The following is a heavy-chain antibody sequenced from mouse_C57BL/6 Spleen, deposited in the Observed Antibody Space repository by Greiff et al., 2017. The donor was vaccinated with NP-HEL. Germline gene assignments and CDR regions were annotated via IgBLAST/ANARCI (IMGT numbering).Heavy chain of an antibody. CDR2: IHPNSGST. J-gene: IGHJ2*01. V-gene: IGHV1-64*01. Sequence: QVQLQQPVAELVKPGASVKLSCKASGYTFTSYWMHWVKQRPGQGLEWIGMIHPNSGSTNYKEKFKSKATLTVDKSSSTAYMQLSSLTYEDSAVYYCARSNKYYFDYWGQGTTLTVSS. D-gene: IGHD4-1*01. CDR1: GYTFTSYW. CDR3: ARSNKYYFDY.